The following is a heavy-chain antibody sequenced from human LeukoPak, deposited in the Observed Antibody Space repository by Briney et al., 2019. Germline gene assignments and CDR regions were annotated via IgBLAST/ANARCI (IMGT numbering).Heavy chain of an antibody. CDR1: GGTFSSYA. CDR2: IIPIFGTA. D-gene: IGHD2-2*01. Sequence: SVKVSCKASGGTFSSYAISWVRQAPGQGLEWMGGIIPIFGTANYAQKFQGRVTITTDESTSTAYMELSSLRSEDTAVYYCARVAGYCSSTSLLYPGAGALDAFDIWGQGTMVTVSS. CDR3: ARVAGYCSSTSLLYPGAGALDAFDI. J-gene: IGHJ3*02. V-gene: IGHV1-69*05.